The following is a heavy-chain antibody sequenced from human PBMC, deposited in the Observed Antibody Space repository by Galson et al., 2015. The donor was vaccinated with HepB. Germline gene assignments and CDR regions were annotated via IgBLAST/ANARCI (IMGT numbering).Heavy chain of an antibody. V-gene: IGHV3-73*01. CDR2: IKTKPNNYAT. J-gene: IGHJ5*02. CDR1: GFWFSGSA. D-gene: IGHD3-3*01. Sequence: SLRLSCAASGFWFSGSAMHWVRQASGKGLEWVGRIKTKPNNYATAYAVSVRGRFTISRDDSKNTAYLQMNSLKIEDTAVYYCIAREEYWSGWNWLENWFDPWGQGILVSVSS. CDR3: IAREEYWSGWNWLENWFDP.